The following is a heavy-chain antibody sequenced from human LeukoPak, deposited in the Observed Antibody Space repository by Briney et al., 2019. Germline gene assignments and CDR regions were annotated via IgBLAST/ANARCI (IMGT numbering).Heavy chain of an antibody. J-gene: IGHJ6*03. V-gene: IGHV3-21*01. CDR3: AREGREAPVIFYYYYYMDV. CDR1: GFTFRTYN. CDR2: ITSSGTYI. D-gene: IGHD2-15*01. Sequence: GGSLRLSCAASGFTFRTYNMNWVRQAPGKAMEWVSSITSSGTYIFYADSVKGRFTISRDNAKNSLYLQMDSLRAEDTAVYYCAREGREAPVIFYYYYYMDVWGKGTTVTVSS.